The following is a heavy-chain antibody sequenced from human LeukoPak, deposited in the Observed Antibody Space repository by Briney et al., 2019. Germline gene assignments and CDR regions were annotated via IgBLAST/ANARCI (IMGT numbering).Heavy chain of an antibody. Sequence: PSETLSLTCAVYGGSFSGYYWSWIRQPPGKGLEWIGEINHSGSTNYNPSLKSRVTISVDTSKNQFSLKLSSVTAADTAVYYCARGNYGDYVVYSHYFDYWGQGTLVTVSS. V-gene: IGHV4-34*01. CDR1: GGSFSGYY. D-gene: IGHD4-17*01. J-gene: IGHJ4*02. CDR3: ARGNYGDYVVYSHYFDY. CDR2: INHSGST.